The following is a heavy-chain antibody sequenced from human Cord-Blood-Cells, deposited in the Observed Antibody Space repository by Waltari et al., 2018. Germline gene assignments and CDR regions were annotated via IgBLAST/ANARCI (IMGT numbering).Heavy chain of an antibody. Sequence: EVQLVQSGAEVKKPGATVTISCKVSGYTFTDYYMHLVQQAPGKGLEGMGLDDPEDGETIYAEKFQGRVTITADTSTDTAYMELSSLRSEDTAVYYCATVAPMGNSSSWFDYWGQGTLVTVSS. CDR2: DDPEDGET. V-gene: IGHV1-69-2*01. CDR3: ATVAPMGNSSSWFDY. J-gene: IGHJ4*02. D-gene: IGHD6-13*01. CDR1: GYTFTDYY.